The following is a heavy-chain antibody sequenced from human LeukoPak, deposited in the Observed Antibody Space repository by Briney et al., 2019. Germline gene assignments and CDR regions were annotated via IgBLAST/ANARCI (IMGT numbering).Heavy chain of an antibody. CDR2: ISSSSSYI. Sequence: GGSLRLSCAASGFTFSSYSMNWVRQAPGKGLEWVSSISSSSSYIYYADSVKGRLTISRDNAKNTLYLQMNSLRAEDTAVYYCARAVVPAAGPFDYWGQGTLVTVSS. V-gene: IGHV3-21*01. CDR3: ARAVVPAAGPFDY. D-gene: IGHD2-2*01. CDR1: GFTFSSYS. J-gene: IGHJ4*02.